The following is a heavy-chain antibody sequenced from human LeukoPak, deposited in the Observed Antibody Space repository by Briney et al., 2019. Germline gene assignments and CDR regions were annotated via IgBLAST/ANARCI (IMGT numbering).Heavy chain of an antibody. J-gene: IGHJ6*02. CDR1: GYTFTSYY. D-gene: IGHD3-3*01. CDR2: INPSGGST. V-gene: IGHV1-46*01. Sequence: ASVKVSCKASGYTFTSYYMHWVRQAPGQGLEWMGIINPSGGSTSYAQKFQGRVTMTRDTSTSTVYMELSSLRSEDTAVYYCARDRGPIYDFWSGYGLGYYYYGMDVWGQGTTVTVSS. CDR3: ARDRGPIYDFWSGYGLGYYYYGMDV.